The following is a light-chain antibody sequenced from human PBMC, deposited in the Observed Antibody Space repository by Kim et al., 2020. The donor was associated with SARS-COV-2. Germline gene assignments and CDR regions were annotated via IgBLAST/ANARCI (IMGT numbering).Light chain of an antibody. CDR1: ALPKQY. CDR3: QSADSRIRV. V-gene: IGLV3-25*03. J-gene: IGLJ3*02. Sequence: SYELTQPPSVSVSPGQTARITCSGDALPKQYAYWYQQKPGQAPVLVIYKDSERPSGIPERFSGSSSGTTVTLTISGVQAEDEADYYCQSADSRIRVFGGETQLTVL. CDR2: KDS.